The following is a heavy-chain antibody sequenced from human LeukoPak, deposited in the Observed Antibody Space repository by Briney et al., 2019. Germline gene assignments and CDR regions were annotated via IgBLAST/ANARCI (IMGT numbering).Heavy chain of an antibody. D-gene: IGHD3-10*01. Sequence: KPGGSLRLSCAASGFTFSSYSMNWVRHSPGKGLEWVSYISSSSSYTNYADSVKGRFTISRDNAKNSLYLQMNSLRAEDTAVYYCARVQGSGSYFRYYFDYWGQGTLVTVSS. V-gene: IGHV3-21*05. J-gene: IGHJ4*02. CDR1: GFTFSSYS. CDR3: ARVQGSGSYFRYYFDY. CDR2: ISSSSSYT.